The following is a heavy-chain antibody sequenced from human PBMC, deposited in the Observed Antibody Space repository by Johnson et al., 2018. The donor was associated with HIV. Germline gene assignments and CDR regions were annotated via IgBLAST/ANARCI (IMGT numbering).Heavy chain of an antibody. CDR1: GFTFSSYA. D-gene: IGHD2-15*01. CDR3: ARVWVVEVARGAFDI. Sequence: QVQLVESGGGVVQPGRSLRLSCAASGFTFSSYAMHWVRQAPGKGLEWVSVISYDGSNKYNADSVKGRFTISRDNSKNSMYLQMNSLRGEDTAVYYCARVWVVEVARGAFDIWGQGTMVTVSS. J-gene: IGHJ3*02. V-gene: IGHV3-30-3*01. CDR2: ISYDGSNK.